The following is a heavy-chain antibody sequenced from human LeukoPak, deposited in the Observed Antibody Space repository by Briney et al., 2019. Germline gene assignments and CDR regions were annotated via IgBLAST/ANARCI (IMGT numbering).Heavy chain of an antibody. D-gene: IGHD3-22*01. V-gene: IGHV4-59*01. Sequence: SETLSLTCTVSGVSISSYDWSWVRQAPGKGLEWIAYIYYSGSTNYNPALMSGVTISVDKSKNQFSLKLSSVTAADTAVYYCAIGTDYYDSSGYYSVFDYWGQGPLVTVSS. CDR3: AIGTDYYDSSGYYSVFDY. CDR2: IYYSGST. J-gene: IGHJ4*02. CDR1: GVSISSYD.